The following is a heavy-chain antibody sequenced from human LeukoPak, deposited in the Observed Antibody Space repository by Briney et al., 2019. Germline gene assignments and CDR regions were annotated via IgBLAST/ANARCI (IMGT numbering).Heavy chain of an antibody. Sequence: GGSLRLSCAASGFTFSSYSMNWVRQAPGKGLEWVSSISSSSSYIYYADSVKGRFTISRDNAENSLYLQMNSLRAEDTAVYYCARDEVTIFGVVTAEAFDIWGQGTMVTVSS. CDR1: GFTFSSYS. CDR2: ISSSSSYI. J-gene: IGHJ3*02. D-gene: IGHD3-3*01. V-gene: IGHV3-21*01. CDR3: ARDEVTIFGVVTAEAFDI.